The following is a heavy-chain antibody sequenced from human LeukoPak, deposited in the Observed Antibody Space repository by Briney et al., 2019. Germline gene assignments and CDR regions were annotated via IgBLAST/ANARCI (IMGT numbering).Heavy chain of an antibody. CDR3: AASSGGFYS. CDR1: GDSVSSNSAA. J-gene: IGHJ4*02. Sequence: SQTLSLTCALSGDSVSSNSAAWNWVRQSPSRGLEWLGRTYYRSRWFNDYAVSVQSRIVITADTSKNQFSLQLASVTPEDTTVYYCAASSGGFYSWGQGTLVTVSS. CDR2: TYYRSRWFN. V-gene: IGHV6-1*01. D-gene: IGHD2-15*01.